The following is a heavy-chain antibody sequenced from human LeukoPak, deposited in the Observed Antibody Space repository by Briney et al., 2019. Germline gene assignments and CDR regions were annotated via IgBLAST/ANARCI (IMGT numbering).Heavy chain of an antibody. J-gene: IGHJ4*02. V-gene: IGHV1-3*01. D-gene: IGHD6-13*01. CDR1: GYTFTSYA. CDR3: ARLVSSAWYLDY. CDR2: INAGNGNT. Sequence: ASVKVSCKASGYTFTSYAMHWVRQAPGQRLEWMGWINAGNGNTKYSQKFQGRVTITRDTSASTAYMELSSLRSEDTAMYYRARLVSSAWYLDYWGQGTLVTVSS.